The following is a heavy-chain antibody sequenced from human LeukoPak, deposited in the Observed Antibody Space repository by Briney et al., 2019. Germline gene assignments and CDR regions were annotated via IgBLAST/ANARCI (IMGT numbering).Heavy chain of an antibody. CDR1: GYTLTELS. CDR3: ATPRYFDWSSEFSETPYYFDY. Sequence: ASVKVSCKVSGYTLTELSMHWVRQAPGKGLEWMGGFDPEDGETIYAQKFQGRVTMTEDTSTDTAYMELSSLRSEDTAVYYCATPRYFDWSSEFSETPYYFDYWGQGTLVTVSS. J-gene: IGHJ4*02. D-gene: IGHD3-9*01. CDR2: FDPEDGET. V-gene: IGHV1-24*01.